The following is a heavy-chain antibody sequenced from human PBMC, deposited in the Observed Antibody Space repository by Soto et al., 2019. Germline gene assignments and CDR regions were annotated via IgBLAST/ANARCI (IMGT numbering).Heavy chain of an antibody. CDR2: IYYSGST. CDR1: GGSISSYY. CDR3: ARGVNTIGLDAFDI. V-gene: IGHV4-59*01. J-gene: IGHJ3*02. Sequence: SETLSLTCTVSGGSISSYYWSWIRQPPGKGLEWIGYIYYSGSTNYNPSLKSRVTISVDTSKNQFSLKLSSVTAADTAVYYCARGVNTIGLDAFDIWGQGKTVSV. D-gene: IGHD3-22*01.